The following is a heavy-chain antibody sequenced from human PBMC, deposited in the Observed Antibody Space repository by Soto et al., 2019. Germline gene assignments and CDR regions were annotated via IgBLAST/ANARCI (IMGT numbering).Heavy chain of an antibody. CDR1: GFTFSSYA. D-gene: IGHD3-10*01. CDR2: ISGSGGST. CDR3: VLWPPYYFDY. J-gene: IGHJ4*02. Sequence: EVQLLESGGGLVQPGGSLRLSCAASGFTFSSYAMSWVRQAPGKGLEWVSAISGSGGSTYYADSVKGRFTISRDNSKNTLYLQMNRPGAEGPAVSYCVLWPPYYFDYWGQGTLVTVSS. V-gene: IGHV3-23*01.